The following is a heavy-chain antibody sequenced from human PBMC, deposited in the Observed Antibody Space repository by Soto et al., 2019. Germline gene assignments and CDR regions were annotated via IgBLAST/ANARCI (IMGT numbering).Heavy chain of an antibody. V-gene: IGHV4-59*01. CDR2: IYYSGST. J-gene: IGHJ2*01. Sequence: QVQLQESGPGLVKPSETLSLTCTVSGGSISSYYWSWIRQPPGKGLEWIGYIYYSGSTNYNPSLKSRVTTSVDTSKNQFSLKLSSVTAADTAVYYCARVSVAGTSWYFDLWGRGTLVTVSS. D-gene: IGHD6-19*01. CDR1: GGSISSYY. CDR3: ARVSVAGTSWYFDL.